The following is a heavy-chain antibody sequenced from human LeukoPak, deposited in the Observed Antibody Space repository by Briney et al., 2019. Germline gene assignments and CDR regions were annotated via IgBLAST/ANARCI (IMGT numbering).Heavy chain of an antibody. V-gene: IGHV3-21*01. CDR3: ARDVRMVRGVIIRQPYYFDY. CDR1: GFTFSSYS. D-gene: IGHD3-10*01. Sequence: GGSLRLSCAASGFTFSSYSMTWVRQAPGKGLEWVSSISSSSSYIYYADSVKGRFTISRDNAKNSLYLQMNSLRAEDTAVYYCARDVRMVRGVIIRQPYYFDYWGQGTLVTVSS. CDR2: ISSSSSYI. J-gene: IGHJ4*02.